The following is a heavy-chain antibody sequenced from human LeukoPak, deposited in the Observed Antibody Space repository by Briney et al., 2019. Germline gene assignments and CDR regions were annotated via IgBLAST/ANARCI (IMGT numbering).Heavy chain of an antibody. D-gene: IGHD4-23*01. Sequence: ASVKVSCKASGYTFTSYGISWVRQAPGQGLEWMGWISAYNGNTNYAQKFQGRVTITADESTSTAYMELSSLRSEDTAVYYCASGDYGGNRAFDIWGQGTMVTVSS. CDR1: GYTFTSYG. V-gene: IGHV1-18*01. CDR3: ASGDYGGNRAFDI. J-gene: IGHJ3*02. CDR2: ISAYNGNT.